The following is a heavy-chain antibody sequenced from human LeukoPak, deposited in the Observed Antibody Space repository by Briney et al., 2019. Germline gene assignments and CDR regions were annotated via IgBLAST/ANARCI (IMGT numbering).Heavy chain of an antibody. Sequence: GGSLRLSCAAPVFTPNRHAMCWVPQAPGKGLEWGSAITGSGGSDDNACYNYADSVKGRFTISRDNTTNTVYLLMNSVRAADTATYYCATRRGTSYGDFDYWGQGTLVTVSS. CDR1: VFTPNRHA. D-gene: IGHD3-10*01. CDR3: ATRRGTSYGDFDY. CDR2: ITGSGGSDDNACY. J-gene: IGHJ4*02. V-gene: IGHV3-23*01.